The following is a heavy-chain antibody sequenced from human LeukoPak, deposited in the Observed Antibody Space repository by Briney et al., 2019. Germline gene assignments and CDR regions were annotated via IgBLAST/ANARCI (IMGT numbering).Heavy chain of an antibody. CDR1: GFTFDDYA. CDR2: ISWSSGST. D-gene: IGHD6-13*01. Sequence: LPGRSLRLACAASGFTFDDYAIHWVRQAPGKGLEWVSGISWSSGSTAYADSVKGRFTISRDNANNSLSLLMNSLRVEDTALYYCAKWNRQPLVKGWFDTWGQGALVIVSS. CDR3: AKWNRQPLVKGWFDT. V-gene: IGHV3-9*01. J-gene: IGHJ5*02.